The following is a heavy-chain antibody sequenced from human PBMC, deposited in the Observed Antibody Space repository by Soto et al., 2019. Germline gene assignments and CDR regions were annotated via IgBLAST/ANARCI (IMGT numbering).Heavy chain of an antibody. D-gene: IGHD3-22*01. CDR1: GGSISSSSYY. CDR2: IYYSGST. J-gene: IGHJ4*02. Sequence: QLQLQESGPGLVKPSETLSLTCTVSGGSISSSSYYWGWIRQPPGKGLEWIGSIYYSGSTYYNPSLTSRVTISVDTSKNQFSLELSSVTAADTAVYYCARGYYDSSGSDYWGQGTLVTVSS. CDR3: ARGYYDSSGSDY. V-gene: IGHV4-39*01.